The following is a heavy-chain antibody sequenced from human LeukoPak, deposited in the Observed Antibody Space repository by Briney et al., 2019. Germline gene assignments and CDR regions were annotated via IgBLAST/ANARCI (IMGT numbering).Heavy chain of an antibody. CDR2: IYYRGST. Sequence: SETLSLTRTVSGRSLSGYYWSWIRQSPGEGLVCIGYIYYRGSTNYNPSLQSRVTISIDLSRNQFSLKLSSVTAADTALYYCARHFTYYYDSSGYPRDAFDSWGQGTTVTVSS. V-gene: IGHV4-59*08. J-gene: IGHJ3*02. CDR3: ARHFTYYYDSSGYPRDAFDS. D-gene: IGHD3-22*01. CDR1: GRSLSGYY.